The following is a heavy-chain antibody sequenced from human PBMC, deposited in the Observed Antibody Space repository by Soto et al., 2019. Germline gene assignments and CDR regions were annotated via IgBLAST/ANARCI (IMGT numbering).Heavy chain of an antibody. CDR2: IKSKTDGGTT. D-gene: IGHD3-16*02. CDR1: EFTFTYAW. V-gene: IGHV3-15*01. CDR3: TSLYYGH. Sequence: TGGSLRLSCAASEFTFTYAWMSWVRRAPGKGLEWVGRIKSKTDGGTTDYAAPVKGRFTISRDESQNTLYLQMNSLKTEDTAVYYCTSLYYGHWGQGTMVTVYS. J-gene: IGHJ4*02.